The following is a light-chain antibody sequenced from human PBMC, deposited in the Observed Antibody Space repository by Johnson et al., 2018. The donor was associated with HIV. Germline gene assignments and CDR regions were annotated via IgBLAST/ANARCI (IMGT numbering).Light chain of an antibody. CDR2: DNN. CDR3: GTWDSSLSAYV. J-gene: IGLJ1*01. Sequence: TQPPSVSAAPGQKVTISCSGSSSNIGNNYVSWYQQLPGTAPKLLIYDNNKRPSGIPDRFSGSKSGTSATLGITGLQTGDEADYYCGTWDSSLSAYVFATATKVTVL. CDR1: SSNIGNNY. V-gene: IGLV1-51*01.